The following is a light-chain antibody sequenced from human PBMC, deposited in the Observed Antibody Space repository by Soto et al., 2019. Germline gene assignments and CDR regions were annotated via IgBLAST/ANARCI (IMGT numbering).Light chain of an antibody. V-gene: IGKV1-5*03. CDR2: KAS. Sequence: DIQMTQSPSTLSGSVGDRVTITCRASQTISSWLAWYQQKPGKAPKLLIYKASTLKSGVPSRFNGSGSGKEFTLTISSLQPDDFATYYCQHYNSYSEAFGEGTKVE. J-gene: IGKJ1*01. CDR1: QTISSW. CDR3: QHYNSYSEA.